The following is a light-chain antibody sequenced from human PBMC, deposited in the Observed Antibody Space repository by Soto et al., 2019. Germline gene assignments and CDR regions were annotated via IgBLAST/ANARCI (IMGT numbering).Light chain of an antibody. V-gene: IGKV3-20*01. CDR2: GAS. CDR3: QQYGTAPIT. CDR1: QSVSNNY. J-gene: IGKJ5*01. Sequence: EIVLTQSPGTLSLSPGERATLSCRASQSVSNNYLAWYQQKPGQAPRLLIYGASNRATGIPDRFSGSGSGTDFTLTISRLEPEDSAMYYCQQYGTAPITFGQGTRLEI.